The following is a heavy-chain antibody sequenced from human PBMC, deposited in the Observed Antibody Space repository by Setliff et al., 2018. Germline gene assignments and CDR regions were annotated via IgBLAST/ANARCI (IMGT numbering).Heavy chain of an antibody. D-gene: IGHD3-22*01. CDR1: GYNLDDFG. CDR3: ARVVAHTHFYDRSDYYFDGLDI. Sequence: ASVKVSCKASGYNLDDFGINWLRQAPGQGLEWTGWVRPYIGHTIYAQKFQGRVTTTTDAPTSTAYMELTSLRHDDTAVYYCARVVAHTHFYDRSDYYFDGLDIWGQGAKVTVSS. CDR2: VRPYIGHT. J-gene: IGHJ3*02. V-gene: IGHV1-18*01.